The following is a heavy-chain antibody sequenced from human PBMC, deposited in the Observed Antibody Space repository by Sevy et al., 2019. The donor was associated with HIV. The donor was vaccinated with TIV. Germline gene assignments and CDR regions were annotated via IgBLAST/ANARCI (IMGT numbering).Heavy chain of an antibody. Sequence: GGSLRLSCAASGFTXREAWMSWVRQAPGKGLEWVGRIKSKTDAATRDFAAPVRGRFSISRDDSANTVYLVMNNLKPEDTGVYYXXXXTXXXXXXXWGXXTLVTVSS. CDR3: XXXTXXXXXXX. V-gene: IGHV3-15*01. CDR1: GFTXREAW. CDR2: IKSKTDAATR. J-gene: IGHJ1*01.